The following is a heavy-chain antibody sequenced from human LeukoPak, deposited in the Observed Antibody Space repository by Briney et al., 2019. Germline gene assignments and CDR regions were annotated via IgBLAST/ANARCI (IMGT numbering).Heavy chain of an antibody. CDR2: INHSGST. D-gene: IGHD6-19*01. CDR3: ATEIAVAGNDAFDI. J-gene: IGHJ3*02. CDR1: GGSFSGYY. Sequence: SETLSLTCAVYGGSFSGYYRSWIRQPPGKGLEWIGEINHSGSTNYNPSLKSRVTISVDTSKNQFSLKLSSVTAADTAVYYCATEIAVAGNDAFDIWGQGTMVTVSS. V-gene: IGHV4-34*01.